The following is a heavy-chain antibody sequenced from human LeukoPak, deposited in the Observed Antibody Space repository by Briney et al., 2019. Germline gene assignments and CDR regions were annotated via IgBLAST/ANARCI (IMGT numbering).Heavy chain of an antibody. CDR3: AKTSDQLLYSKFDF. Sequence: GESLRLSCATSGFTFSFYGMHWVRQAPGKGLEWVAFIQYDGSFKFYADSVQGRFSISRDNSKNTLFLQMNSLRADDTAVYYCAKTSDQLLYSKFDFWGQGNLVTVSS. D-gene: IGHD2-2*02. V-gene: IGHV3-30*02. CDR2: IQYDGSFK. CDR1: GFTFSFYG. J-gene: IGHJ4*02.